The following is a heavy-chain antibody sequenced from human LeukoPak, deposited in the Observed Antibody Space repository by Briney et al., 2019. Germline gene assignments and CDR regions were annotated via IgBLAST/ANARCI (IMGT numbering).Heavy chain of an antibody. Sequence: ASVKVSCKASGGTFSSYAISWVRQAPGQGLEWMGWMNPNSGNTGYAQKFQGRVTMTRNTSISTAYMELSSLRSEDTAVYYCARGGIVGATCNYWGQGTLVTVSS. CDR3: ARGGIVGATCNY. CDR1: GGTFSSYA. CDR2: MNPNSGNT. J-gene: IGHJ4*02. D-gene: IGHD1-26*01. V-gene: IGHV1-8*02.